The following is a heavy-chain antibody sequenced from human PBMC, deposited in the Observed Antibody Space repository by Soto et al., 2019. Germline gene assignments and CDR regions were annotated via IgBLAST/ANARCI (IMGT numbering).Heavy chain of an antibody. J-gene: IGHJ5*02. D-gene: IGHD2-15*01. V-gene: IGHV4-31*03. CDR1: GGSISSGGYY. CDR2: IYYSGST. Sequence: QVQLQESGPGLVKPSQTLSLTCTVSGGSISSGGYYWSWIRQHPGKGLEWIGYIYYSGSTYYNPSHKSRVTISVDTSKNQFSLKLSSVTAADTAVYYCARDVYCSGGSCRGWNWFDPWGQGTLVTVSS. CDR3: ARDVYCSGGSCRGWNWFDP.